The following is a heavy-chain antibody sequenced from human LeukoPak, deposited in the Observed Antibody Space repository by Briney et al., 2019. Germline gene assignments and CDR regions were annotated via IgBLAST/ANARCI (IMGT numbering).Heavy chain of an antibody. J-gene: IGHJ4*02. CDR1: GGSISSYY. V-gene: IGHV4-34*01. D-gene: IGHD2-15*01. Sequence: PSETLSLTCTVSGGSISSYYWSWIRQPPGKGLEWIGEINHSGSTNYNPSLKSRVTISVDTSKNQFSLKLSSVTAADTAVYYCARSVLSPSGSFDYWGQGTLVTVSS. CDR2: INHSGST. CDR3: ARSVLSPSGSFDY.